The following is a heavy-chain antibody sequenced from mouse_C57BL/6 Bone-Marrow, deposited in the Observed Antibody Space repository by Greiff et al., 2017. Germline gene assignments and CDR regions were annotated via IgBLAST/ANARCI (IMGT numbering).Heavy chain of an antibody. CDR2: IDPSDSYT. D-gene: IGHD1-1*01. J-gene: IGHJ2*01. V-gene: IGHV1-69*01. CDR1: GYTFTSYW. Sequence: QVQLQQPGAELVMPGASVKLSCKASGYTFTSYWMHWVKQRPGQGLEWIGGIDPSDSYTNYNPKFKGKSTLTVDTSSSTAYLQLSSLTSEDSAVYYCSSGTYYYGSDYWGQGTTLTVSS. CDR3: SSGTYYYGSDY.